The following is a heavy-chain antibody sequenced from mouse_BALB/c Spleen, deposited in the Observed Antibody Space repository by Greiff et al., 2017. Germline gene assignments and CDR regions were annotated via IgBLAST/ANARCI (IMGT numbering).Heavy chain of an antibody. V-gene: IGHV3-8*02. CDR3: ARYDYYGSSNAMDY. CDR2: ISYSGST. CDR1: GDSITSGY. Sequence: VQLKQSGPSLVKPSQTLSLTCSVTGDSITSGYWNWIRKFPGNKLEYMGYISYSGSTYYNPSLKSRISVTRDTSKNQYYLQLNSVTTEDTATYYCARYDYYGSSNAMDYWGQGTSVTVSS. D-gene: IGHD1-1*01. J-gene: IGHJ4*01.